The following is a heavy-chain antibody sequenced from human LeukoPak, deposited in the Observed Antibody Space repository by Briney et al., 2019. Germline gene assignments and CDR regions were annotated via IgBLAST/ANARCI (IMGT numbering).Heavy chain of an antibody. D-gene: IGHD1-26*01. CDR1: GFTVSSNY. CDR3: ARALIRGGATSWFDP. Sequence: GGSLRLSCAASGFTVSSNYMSWVRQAPGKGLEWVSVIYSGGSTYYADSMKGRFTISRDNPKNTLYLQMNSLRAEDTAVYYCARALIRGGATSWFDPWGQGTLVTVSS. CDR2: IYSGGST. J-gene: IGHJ5*02. V-gene: IGHV3-66*02.